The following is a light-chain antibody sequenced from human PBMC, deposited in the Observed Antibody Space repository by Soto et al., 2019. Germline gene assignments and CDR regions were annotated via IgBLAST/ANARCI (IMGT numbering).Light chain of an antibody. J-gene: IGKJ4*01. V-gene: IGKV3-11*01. Sequence: EIVLTQSPATLSLSPGERATLSCRASQSVSSYLAWYQQKPGQAPRLLIYDASNRATGIPARFSGSGSGTDVTLTISSLEPEDVAIYYCQQRSNWPPVTFGGGTKVEIK. CDR1: QSVSSY. CDR2: DAS. CDR3: QQRSNWPPVT.